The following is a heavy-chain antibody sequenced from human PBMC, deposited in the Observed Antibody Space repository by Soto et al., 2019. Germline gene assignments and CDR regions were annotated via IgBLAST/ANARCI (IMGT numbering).Heavy chain of an antibody. CDR2: IVVGSGNT. Sequence: SVKASCKASGFTNTSSAMQWVQQAHEQRLEWIGWIVVGSGNTNYAQKLQGRVTMTTDTSTSTAYTELRSLRSDDTAVYYRARDDYGDYVGGRFDPWGQGTLVTVSS. J-gene: IGHJ5*02. CDR3: ARDDYGDYVGGRFDP. CDR1: GFTNTSSA. D-gene: IGHD4-17*01. V-gene: IGHV1-58*02.